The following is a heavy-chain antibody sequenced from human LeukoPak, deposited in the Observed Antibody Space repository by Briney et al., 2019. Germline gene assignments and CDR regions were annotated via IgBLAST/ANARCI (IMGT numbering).Heavy chain of an antibody. CDR3: AREPDY. J-gene: IGHJ4*02. Sequence: AGGSLRLSCAASGFTFDDYAMHWVRQAPGKGPEWVSGISWNSGSIGYADSVKGRFTISRDNAKNSLYLQMNSLRAEDTAVYYCAREPDYWGQGTLVTVSS. V-gene: IGHV3-9*01. CDR2: ISWNSGSI. CDR1: GFTFDDYA.